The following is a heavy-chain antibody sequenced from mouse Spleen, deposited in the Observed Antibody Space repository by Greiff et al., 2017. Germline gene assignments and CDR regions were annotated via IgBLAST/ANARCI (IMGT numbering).Heavy chain of an antibody. D-gene: IGHD2-3*01. Sequence: QVQLQQSGPELVKPGASVKISCKASGYAFSSSWMNWVKQRPGQGLEWIGRIYPGDGDTNYNGKFKGKATLTADKSSSTAYMQLSSLTSVDSAVYFCARDGYLYAMDYWGQGTSVTVSS. CDR3: ARDGYLYAMDY. CDR1: GYAFSSSW. J-gene: IGHJ4*01. V-gene: IGHV1-82*01. CDR2: IYPGDGDT.